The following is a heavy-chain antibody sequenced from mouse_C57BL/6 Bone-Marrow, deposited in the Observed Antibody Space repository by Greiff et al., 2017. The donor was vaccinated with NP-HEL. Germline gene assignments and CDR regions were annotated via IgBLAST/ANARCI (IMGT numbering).Heavy chain of an antibody. CDR2: IDPENGDT. J-gene: IGHJ2*01. CDR1: GFNIKDDY. CDR3: TTGAGKGY. Sequence: VQLQQSGAELVRPGASVKLSCTASGFNIKDDYMHWVKQRPEQGLEWIGWIDPENGDTEYASKVQGKATITADTSSNTAYLQLSSLTSEDPAVYYCTTGAGKGYWGQGTTLTVSS. V-gene: IGHV14-4*01. D-gene: IGHD3-3*01.